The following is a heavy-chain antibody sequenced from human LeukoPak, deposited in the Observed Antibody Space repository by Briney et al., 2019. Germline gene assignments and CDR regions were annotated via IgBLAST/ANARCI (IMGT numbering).Heavy chain of an antibody. Sequence: GASVKVSCKASGYTFTGYYMHWVRQAPGQGLEWMGWINPNSGGTNYAQKFQGRVTMTRDTSISTAYMGLSRLRSDDTAVYYCARVPYRYSSSWYYFDYWGQGTLVTVSS. V-gene: IGHV1-2*02. J-gene: IGHJ4*02. CDR1: GYTFTGYY. CDR2: INPNSGGT. CDR3: ARVPYRYSSSWYYFDY. D-gene: IGHD6-13*01.